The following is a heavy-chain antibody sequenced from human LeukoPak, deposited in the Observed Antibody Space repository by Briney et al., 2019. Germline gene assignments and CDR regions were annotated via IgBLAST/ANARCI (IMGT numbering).Heavy chain of an antibody. V-gene: IGHV4-38-2*02. J-gene: IGHJ6*03. CDR1: GYSISSGYY. Sequence: PSETLSPTCTVSGYSISSGYYWGWIRQPPGKGLEWIGSIYHSGSTYYNPSLRSRVTISVDTSKNQFSLKLSSVTTADTAVYYCARARKQLPYYYYMDVWGKGTTVTVSS. D-gene: IGHD6-13*01. CDR3: ARARKQLPYYYYMDV. CDR2: IYHSGST.